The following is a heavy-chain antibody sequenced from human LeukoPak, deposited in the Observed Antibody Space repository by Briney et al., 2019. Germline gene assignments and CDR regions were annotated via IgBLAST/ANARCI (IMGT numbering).Heavy chain of an antibody. Sequence: GGSLRLSCAASAFTLGSHGMHWVRQAPGKGLEWVAFIHKDGGNNFYSDSVKARLSISRDTSKITLYLQMNTLRDENPAVYYCAKDHGSIGWYYSESWGQGTLVTVSS. CDR2: IHKDGGNN. V-gene: IGHV3-30*02. CDR1: AFTLGSHG. CDR3: AKDHGSIGWYYSES. D-gene: IGHD6-13*01. J-gene: IGHJ4*02.